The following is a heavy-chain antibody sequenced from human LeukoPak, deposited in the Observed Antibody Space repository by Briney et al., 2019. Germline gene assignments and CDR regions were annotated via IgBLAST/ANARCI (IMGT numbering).Heavy chain of an antibody. CDR3: ARGRVSSSTWYSTYYYYFYMDV. V-gene: IGHV4-59*01. CDR1: GGSISSNY. J-gene: IGHJ6*03. CDR2: IYYSGST. D-gene: IGHD1-1*01. Sequence: PSETLSLTCTVSGGSISSNYWSWIRQPPGKGLEWIGYIYYSGSTNFNPSLNGRVSISRDTSKNLFSLRLRSVTAADTAVYCARGRVSSSTWYSTYYYYFYMDVWGKGTTVTVSS.